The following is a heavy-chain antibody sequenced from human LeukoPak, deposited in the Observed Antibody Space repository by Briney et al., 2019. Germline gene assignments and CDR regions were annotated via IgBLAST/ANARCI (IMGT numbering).Heavy chain of an antibody. J-gene: IGHJ6*02. Sequence: GGSLRLSCAASGLTFSSYSMNWVRQAPGKGLEWVSSISSSSSYIYYADSVKGRFTISRDNAKNSLYLQMNSLRAEDTAVYYCARVGLAAAGLNYGMDVWGQGTTVTVSS. CDR3: ARVGLAAAGLNYGMDV. CDR2: ISSSSSYI. D-gene: IGHD6-13*01. V-gene: IGHV3-21*01. CDR1: GLTFSSYS.